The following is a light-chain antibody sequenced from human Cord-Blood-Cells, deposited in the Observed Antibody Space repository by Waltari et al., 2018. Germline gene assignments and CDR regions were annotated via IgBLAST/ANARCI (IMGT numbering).Light chain of an antibody. V-gene: IGKV2-28*01. Sequence: DIVMTQSPLSLPVTPGEPASISCRSSQSLLHSNGYNYLDWYLQKPGQSPQLLIYLGSNRASGGHDRFSGSGSGTDFTLKISRVEAEDVGVYYCMQALQTPWTFGQGTKVEIK. CDR2: LGS. J-gene: IGKJ1*01. CDR3: MQALQTPWT. CDR1: QSLLHSNGYNY.